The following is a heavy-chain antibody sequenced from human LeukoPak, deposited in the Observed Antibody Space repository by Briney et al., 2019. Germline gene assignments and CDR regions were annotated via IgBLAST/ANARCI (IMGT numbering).Heavy chain of an antibody. J-gene: IGHJ6*02. CDR1: GGSISSYY. CDR3: ARHRGRSYYYYYGMDV. CDR2: IYYSGST. Sequence: SETLSLTCTVSGGSISSYYWSWIRQPPGKGLEWIGYIYYSGSTNYNPSLKSRVTISVDTSKNQFSLKLSSVTAADTAVYYRARHRGRSYYYYYGMDVWGQGTTVTVSS. V-gene: IGHV4-59*08.